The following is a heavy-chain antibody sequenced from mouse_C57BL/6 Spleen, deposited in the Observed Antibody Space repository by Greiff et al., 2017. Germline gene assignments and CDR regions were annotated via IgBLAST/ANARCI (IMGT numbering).Heavy chain of an antibody. J-gene: IGHJ3*01. CDR2: IDPSDSET. V-gene: IGHV1-52*01. Sequence: QVQLQQPGAELVRPGSSVKLSCKASGYTFTSYWMHWVKQRPIQGLEWIGNIDPSDSETHYNQKFKDKATLTVDKSSSTAYMQLSSLTSEDSAVYYCARNYGYDGPSWFAYWGQGTLVTVSA. CDR3: ARNYGYDGPSWFAY. D-gene: IGHD2-2*01. CDR1: GYTFTSYW.